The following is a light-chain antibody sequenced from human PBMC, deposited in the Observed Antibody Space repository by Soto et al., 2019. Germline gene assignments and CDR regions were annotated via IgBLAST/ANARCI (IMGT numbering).Light chain of an antibody. J-gene: IGLJ2*01. CDR1: SSDVGGYNF. V-gene: IGLV2-11*01. Sequence: QSALTQPRSVSGSPGQSVTISCTGTSSDVGGYNFVSWYQQYPGKAPKLIIYDVTKRPSGVPDRFSGSKSGNTASLTISGLQAEDEADYYCSSYTSSSPLGVVFGGGTKLTVL. CDR3: SSYTSSSPLGVV. CDR2: DVT.